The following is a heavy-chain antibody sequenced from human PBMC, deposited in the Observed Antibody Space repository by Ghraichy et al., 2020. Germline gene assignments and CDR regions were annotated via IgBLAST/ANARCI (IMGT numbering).Heavy chain of an antibody. V-gene: IGHV3-23*01. CDR2: ISVSGGST. CDR3: AKDIKATDNPRGYFDY. D-gene: IGHD1-1*01. J-gene: IGHJ4*02. Sequence: GESLNISCAASGFTFSNYAMTWVRQAPGKGLEWVSAISVSGGSTYFADSVRGRCAISRDNSKNTLYLQMNSLRPEDTAVYYCAKDIKATDNPRGYFDYWGQGARVTVSS. CDR1: GFTFSNYA.